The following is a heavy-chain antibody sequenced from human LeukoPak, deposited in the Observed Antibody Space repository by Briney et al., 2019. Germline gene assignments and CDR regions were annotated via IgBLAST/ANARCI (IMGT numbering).Heavy chain of an antibody. CDR1: GVSVSASY. J-gene: IGHJ4*02. D-gene: IGHD4-11*01. CDR3: ARDPSPYYSDYGH. CDR2: MLSGGGT. Sequence: GGSLRLSCAASGVSVSASYMSWVRQAPGKGLEWVSIMLSGGGTDYADSVKGRFTISRDTSKNTVYLQLNSLRTEDTAVYYCARDPSPYYSDYGHWGQGTLVTVSS. V-gene: IGHV3-66*01.